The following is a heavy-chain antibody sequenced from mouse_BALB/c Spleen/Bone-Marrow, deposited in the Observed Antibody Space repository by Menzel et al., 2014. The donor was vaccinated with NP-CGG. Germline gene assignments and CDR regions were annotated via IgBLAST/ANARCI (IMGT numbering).Heavy chain of an antibody. J-gene: IGHJ3*01. CDR3: AGEGVYGPFVY. V-gene: IGHV1-4*01. CDR2: INPTSDYT. CDR1: GYTFSFYT. D-gene: IGHD1-1*02. Sequence: VQLVESGAELARPGASVEMSCEASGYTFSFYTMYWVKQRPGQGLEWIGYINPTSDYTDYNQKFKDKATLTADKSSSTAYMQLSSLTSEDSAVYYCAGEGVYGPFVYWGQGTLVTVSA.